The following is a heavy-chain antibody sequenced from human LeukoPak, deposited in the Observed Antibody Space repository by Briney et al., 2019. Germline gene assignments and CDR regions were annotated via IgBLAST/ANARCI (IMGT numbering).Heavy chain of an antibody. CDR3: ARQFRDSSGYYSYYFDY. J-gene: IGHJ4*02. CDR1: GYSFTSYW. V-gene: IGHV5-51*01. CDR2: IYPGDSDT. D-gene: IGHD3-22*01. Sequence: GGSLRLSCKGSGYSFTSYWIGWVRQMPGKGLEWMGIIYPGDSDTRYSPSFQGQVTISADKSISTAYLQWSSLKASGTAMYYCARQFRDSSGYYSYYFDYWGQGTLVTVSS.